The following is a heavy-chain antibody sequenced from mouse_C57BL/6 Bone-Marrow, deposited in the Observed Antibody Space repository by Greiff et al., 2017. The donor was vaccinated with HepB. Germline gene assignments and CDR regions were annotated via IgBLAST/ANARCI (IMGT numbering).Heavy chain of an antibody. J-gene: IGHJ4*01. CDR3: ASAMDY. Sequence: QVHVKQSGAELARPGASVKLSCKASGYTFTSYGISWVKQRTGQGLEWIGEIYPRSGNTYYNEKFKGKATLTADKSSSTAYMELGSLTSEDSAVYFCASAMDYWGQGTSVTVSS. CDR2: IYPRSGNT. CDR1: GYTFTSYG. V-gene: IGHV1-81*01.